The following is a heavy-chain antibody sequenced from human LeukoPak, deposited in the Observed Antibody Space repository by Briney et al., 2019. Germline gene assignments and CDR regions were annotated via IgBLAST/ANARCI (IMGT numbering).Heavy chain of an antibody. CDR1: GYTFTGYY. CDR2: INPNSGGT. Sequence: ASVKVSCKASGYTFTGYYMHWVRQAPGQGLEWMGWINPNSGGTNYAQKFQGRVTITRDTSISTAYMELNRLRSDDTAVYYCARQVEMATIPFDSWGQGTLVTVSS. V-gene: IGHV1-2*02. D-gene: IGHD5-24*01. J-gene: IGHJ4*02. CDR3: ARQVEMATIPFDS.